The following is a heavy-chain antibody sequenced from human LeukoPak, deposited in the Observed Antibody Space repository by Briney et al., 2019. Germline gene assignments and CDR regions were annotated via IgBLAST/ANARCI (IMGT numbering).Heavy chain of an antibody. CDR2: IYYSGST. CDR1: GGSISSYY. J-gene: IGHJ5*02. V-gene: IGHV4-59*01. CDR3: ARGRGDGLFGELTRRDWFGP. D-gene: IGHD3-10*02. Sequence: SETLSLTCTVSGGSISSYYWSWIRQPPGKGLEWLGYIYYSGSTNYNPSLKSRVTISVDTSKNQFSLKLSSLTAADPAVYYCARGRGDGLFGELTRRDWFGPWGQGTLVTVSS.